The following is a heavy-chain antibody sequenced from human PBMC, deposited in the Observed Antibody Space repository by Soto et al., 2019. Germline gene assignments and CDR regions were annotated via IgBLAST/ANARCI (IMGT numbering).Heavy chain of an antibody. V-gene: IGHV4-34*01. J-gene: IGHJ5*02. D-gene: IGHD3-22*01. CDR2: INHSGST. CDR3: ARSSTKAGYYDSSGFSLKP. Sequence: SDTLSLTCAVYGGSFSGYYWSWIRQPPGKGLEWIGEINHSGSTNYNPSLKSRVTISVDTSKNQFSLKLSSVTAADTAVYYCARSSTKAGYYDSSGFSLKPWGQGTLVTVSS. CDR1: GGSFSGYY.